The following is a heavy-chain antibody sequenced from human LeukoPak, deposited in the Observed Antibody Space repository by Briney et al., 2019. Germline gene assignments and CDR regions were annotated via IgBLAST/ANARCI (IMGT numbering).Heavy chain of an antibody. V-gene: IGHV1-2*02. CDR3: ARGPLMMVRGVAAYNWFDP. J-gene: IGHJ5*02. CDR2: INPNSGGT. D-gene: IGHD3-10*01. Sequence: ASVKVSCKASGYTSTGYYMHWVRQAPGQGLEWMGWINPNSGGTNYAQKFQGRVTMTRDTSISTAYMELSRLRSDDTAVYYCARGPLMMVRGVAAYNWFDPWGQGTLVTVSS. CDR1: GYTSTGYY.